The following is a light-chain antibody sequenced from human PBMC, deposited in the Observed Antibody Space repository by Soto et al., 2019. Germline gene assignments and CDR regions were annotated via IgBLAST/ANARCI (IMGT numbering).Light chain of an antibody. CDR1: SSNIGAGYD. CDR2: ANT. J-gene: IGLJ2*01. CDR3: QSYDNRLSGSHVV. V-gene: IGLV1-40*01. Sequence: QSVLTQPPSVSGAPGQRVTISCTGSSSNIGAGYDVHWYQQLPGTAPKLLIYANTNRPSGVPDRFSGSQSGTSASLAITGLQAEDEADYYCQSYDNRLSGSHVVFGGGTKLTVL.